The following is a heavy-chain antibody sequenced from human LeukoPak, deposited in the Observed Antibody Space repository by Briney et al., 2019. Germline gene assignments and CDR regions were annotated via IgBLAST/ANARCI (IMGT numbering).Heavy chain of an antibody. Sequence: PGGSLRLSCVGSGFTFRSHAMSWVRQAPEKGLEFVSGIYENGGTTYYADSVKGRFSISRDNSKNTLYLQMNSLRAEDTAVYYCARDETPTNGYDSYDFWGQGTLVTVST. CDR3: ARDETPTNGYDSYDF. D-gene: IGHD5-12*01. CDR2: IYENGGTT. V-gene: IGHV3-23*01. CDR1: GFTFRSHA. J-gene: IGHJ4*02.